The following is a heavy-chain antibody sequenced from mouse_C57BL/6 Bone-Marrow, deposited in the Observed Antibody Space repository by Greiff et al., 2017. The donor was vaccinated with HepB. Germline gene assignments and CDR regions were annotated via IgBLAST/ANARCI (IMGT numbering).Heavy chain of an antibody. CDR3: ARRRAHWFAY. V-gene: IGHV1-26*01. J-gene: IGHJ3*01. D-gene: IGHD3-1*01. Sequence: VQLQQSGPELVKPGASVKISCKASGYTFTDYYMNWVKQSHGKSLEWIGDINPNNGGTSYNQKFKGKATLTVDKSSSTAYMELRSLTSEDSAVYYCARRRAHWFAYWGQGTLVTVSA. CDR1: GYTFTDYY. CDR2: INPNNGGT.